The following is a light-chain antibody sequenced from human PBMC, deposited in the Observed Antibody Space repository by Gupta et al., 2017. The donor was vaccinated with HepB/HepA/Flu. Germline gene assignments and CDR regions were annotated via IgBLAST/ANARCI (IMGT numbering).Light chain of an antibody. CDR1: SSDVGGYNY. J-gene: IGLJ2*01. V-gene: IGLV2-11*01. CDR3: CSYAGSYTLV. Sequence: QSAMHQPRSVCGSPGPSVTISCAGTSSDVGGYNYVSWYQQHPGKAPKLMIYDVSKRPSGVPDRFSGSKSGDTASLTISGLQAEDEADYYCCSYAGSYTLVFGGGTKLTVL. CDR2: DVS.